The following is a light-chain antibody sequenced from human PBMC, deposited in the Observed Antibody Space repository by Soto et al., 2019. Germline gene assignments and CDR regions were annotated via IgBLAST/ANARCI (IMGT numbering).Light chain of an antibody. Sequence: DIPMTQSPSTLSASVGDRVTITCRASQSVNGWLAWYQQKPGKAPKLLISEASSLDSGVPSRFSGSGSGTEYVLTISSLQPEDFATYYCQQYDTYSTFGGGTRVESK. CDR2: EAS. CDR3: QQYDTYST. V-gene: IGKV1-5*01. J-gene: IGKJ4*01. CDR1: QSVNGW.